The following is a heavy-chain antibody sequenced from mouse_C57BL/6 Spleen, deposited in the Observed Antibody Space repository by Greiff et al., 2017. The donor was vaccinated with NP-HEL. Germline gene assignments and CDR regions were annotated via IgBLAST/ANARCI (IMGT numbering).Heavy chain of an antibody. CDR3: ARGAGTWVDY. CDR1: GFSLTSYG. D-gene: IGHD4-1*01. V-gene: IGHV2-2*01. J-gene: IGHJ2*01. CDR2: IWSGGST. Sequence: VQLQQSGPGLVQPSQSLSITCTVSGFSLTSYGVHWVRQSPGKGLEWLGVIWSGGSTDYNAAFISRLSISKDNSKSQVFFKMNSLQADDTAIYYCARGAGTWVDYWGQGTTLTVSS.